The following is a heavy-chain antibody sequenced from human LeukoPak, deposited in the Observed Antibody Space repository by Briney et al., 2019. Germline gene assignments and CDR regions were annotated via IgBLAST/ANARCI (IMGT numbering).Heavy chain of an antibody. CDR2: INHSGST. CDR3: ARDPYYYDSSAYYT. V-gene: IGHV4-34*01. J-gene: IGHJ5*02. CDR1: GGSFSGYY. D-gene: IGHD3-22*01. Sequence: SETLSLTCAVYGGSFSGYYWSWIRQPPGKGLEWIGEINHSGSTNYNPSLKSRVTISVDTSKNQFSLRLSSVTAADTAVYYCARDPYYYDSSAYYTWGQGTLVTVSS.